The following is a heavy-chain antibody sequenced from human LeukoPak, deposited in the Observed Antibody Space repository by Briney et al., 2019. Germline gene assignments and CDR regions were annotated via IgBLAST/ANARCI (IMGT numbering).Heavy chain of an antibody. V-gene: IGHV3-15*01. CDR3: TTVGWGAAGTDTGIDP. CDR2: IKSKTGGGTT. Sequence: PGGSLRLSCAASGFTFSNAWMSWVRQAPGKGLEWVGRIKSKTGGGTTDYAAPVKGRFTISRDDSKNTLYLQMNSLKTEDTAVYYCTTVGWGAAGTDTGIDPWGQGTLVTVSS. D-gene: IGHD6-13*01. CDR1: GFTFSNAW. J-gene: IGHJ5*02.